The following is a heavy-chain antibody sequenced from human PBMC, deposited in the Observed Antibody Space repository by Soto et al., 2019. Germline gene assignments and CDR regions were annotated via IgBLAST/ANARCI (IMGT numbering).Heavy chain of an antibody. CDR3: ERGGTYDAFDI. Sequence: PSETLSLTCAVYGGSFSGYYWSWIRQPPGKGLEWIGEINHSGSTNYNPSLKSRVTISVDTSKNQFSLKLSSVNAADTAVYYCERGGTYDAFDIWGQGTMVTVSS. V-gene: IGHV4-34*01. CDR1: GGSFSGYY. CDR2: INHSGST. J-gene: IGHJ3*02. D-gene: IGHD3-10*01.